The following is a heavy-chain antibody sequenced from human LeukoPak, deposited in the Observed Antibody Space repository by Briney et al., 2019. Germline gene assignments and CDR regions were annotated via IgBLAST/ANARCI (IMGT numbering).Heavy chain of an antibody. CDR1: GFTFSSYA. V-gene: IGHV3-30-3*01. D-gene: IGHD5-18*01. J-gene: IGHJ4*02. CDR2: ISYDGSNK. Sequence: GRSLRLSCAASGFTFSSYAMHWVRQAPGKGLEWVAVISYDGSNKYYADCVKGRFTISRDNSKNTLYLQMNSLRAEDTAVYYCARDLGTAMVLASFDYWGQGTLVAVSS. CDR3: ARDLGTAMVLASFDY.